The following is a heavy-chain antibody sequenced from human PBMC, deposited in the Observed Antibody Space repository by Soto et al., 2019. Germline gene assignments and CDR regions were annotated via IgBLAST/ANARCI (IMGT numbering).Heavy chain of an antibody. Sequence: QVQLVESGGGVVRPGRSLRLSCVASGFTFRDYGLHWVRQSPGKGLAWVAGISHYGLKEHYADSVQGRFTISRDNSKKTVYLQLNSLRGDDTAVYYCAKDWVGGSNKYYFEYWGQGTLVTVSS. V-gene: IGHV3-30*18. CDR2: ISHYGLKE. CDR1: GFTFRDYG. J-gene: IGHJ4*02. CDR3: AKDWVGGSNKYYFEY. D-gene: IGHD1-26*01.